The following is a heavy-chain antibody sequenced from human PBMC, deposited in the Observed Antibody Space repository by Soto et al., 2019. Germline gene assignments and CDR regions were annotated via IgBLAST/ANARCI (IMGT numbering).Heavy chain of an antibody. D-gene: IGHD5-12*01. CDR2: IIPILGIA. CDR3: ARDAGYNYFDY. Sequence: ASVKVSCKTSGGTFSNDIITWVRQAPGQGLEWMGRIIPILGIANYAQKFQGRVTITADKSTSTAYMELSSLRSEDTAVYYCARDAGYNYFDYWGQGTLVTVSS. V-gene: IGHV1-69*04. CDR1: GGTFSNDI. J-gene: IGHJ4*02.